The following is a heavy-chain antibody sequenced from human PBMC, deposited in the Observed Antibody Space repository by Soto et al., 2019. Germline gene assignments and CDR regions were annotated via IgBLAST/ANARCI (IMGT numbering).Heavy chain of an antibody. CDR3: AKLPNRAVAGTTIRTNSDD. CDR1: GFTFNSYG. D-gene: IGHD6-19*01. Sequence: GGSLRLSCAASGFTFNSYGIRWVRQAPGKGLEWVAVIWYDGRNKYYADSVKGRFTISRDNAKNTLDLQRNSLSAEDRAVYYSAKLPNRAVAGTTIRTNSDDYGQGTLVTVAS. J-gene: IGHJ4*02. CDR2: IWYDGRNK. V-gene: IGHV3-33*06.